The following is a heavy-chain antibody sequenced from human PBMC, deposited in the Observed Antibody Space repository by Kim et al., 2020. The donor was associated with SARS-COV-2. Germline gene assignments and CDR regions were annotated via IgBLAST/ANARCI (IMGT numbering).Heavy chain of an antibody. Sequence: GGSLRLSCEASGFAFSSYAMSWVRQVQGKGLEWVSNIFGSGTDTYHGDFVKGRFTISKDNSKNTLYLQMNSLRPEDTAVYYCARHVHRNTWAFFWYFDLWGRGTPVTVSS. CDR3: ARHVHRNTWAFFWYFDL. CDR2: IFGSGTDT. D-gene: IGHD3-3*01. CDR1: GFAFSSYA. V-gene: IGHV3-23*01. J-gene: IGHJ2*01.